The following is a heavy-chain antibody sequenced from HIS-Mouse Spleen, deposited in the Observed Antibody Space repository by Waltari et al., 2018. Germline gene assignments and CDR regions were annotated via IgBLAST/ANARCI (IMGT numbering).Heavy chain of an antibody. CDR3: ARVSAAGNY. CDR2: ISYDGSNK. D-gene: IGHD6-13*01. J-gene: IGHJ4*02. V-gene: IGHV3-30*03. CDR1: GFTFSSYG. Sequence: QVQLVESGGGVVQPGRSLRLSCAASGFTFSSYGMHWVRQAPGKGLEWVEVISYDGSNKYYADSVKGRFTISRDNSKNTLYLQMNSLRAEDTAVYYCARVSAAGNYWGQGTLVTVSS.